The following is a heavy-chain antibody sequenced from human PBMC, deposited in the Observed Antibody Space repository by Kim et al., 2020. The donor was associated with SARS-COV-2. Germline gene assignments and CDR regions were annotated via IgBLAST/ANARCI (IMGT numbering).Heavy chain of an antibody. D-gene: IGHD6-19*01. CDR2: INTNTGNP. J-gene: IGHJ6*02. CDR3: ASLEGVAGLYYYGMDV. CDR1: GYTFTSYA. V-gene: IGHV7-4-1*02. Sequence: ASVKVSCKASGYTFTSYAMNWVRQAPGQGLEWMGWINTNTGNPTYAQGFTGRFVFSLDTSVSTAYLQISSLKAEDTAVYYCASLEGVAGLYYYGMDVWGQGTTVTVSS.